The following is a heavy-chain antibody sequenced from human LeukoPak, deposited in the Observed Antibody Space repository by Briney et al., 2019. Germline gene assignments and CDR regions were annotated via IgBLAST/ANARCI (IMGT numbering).Heavy chain of an antibody. CDR2: IIPIFGTA. CDR1: GYDFTAYY. CDR3: ARDRVGSGWLLHYYYYGMDV. D-gene: IGHD6-19*01. J-gene: IGHJ6*02. Sequence: SVKVSCKASGYDFTAYYIHWVRQAPGQGLEWMGGIIPIFGTANYAQKFQGRVTITANESTSTAYMELSSLRSEDTAVYYCARDRVGSGWLLHYYYYGMDVWGQGTTVTVSS. V-gene: IGHV1-69*13.